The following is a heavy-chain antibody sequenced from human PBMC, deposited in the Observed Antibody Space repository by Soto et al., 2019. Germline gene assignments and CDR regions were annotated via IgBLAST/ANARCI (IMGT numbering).Heavy chain of an antibody. J-gene: IGHJ4*02. D-gene: IGHD6-13*01. CDR1: GVTXXXXX. V-gene: IGHV3-30*18. CDR3: XKDLGYSSSFATIGWLRSIFDY. Sequence: GGFLRLSCAASGVTXXXXXXXXXXXXXXKGLXXXXVISYDGSNKYYADSVKGRFTISRDNSKNTLYLQMNSLRAEDTALDYXXKDLGYSSSFATIGWLRSIFDYWGQGTLVTVSS. CDR2: ISYDGSNK.